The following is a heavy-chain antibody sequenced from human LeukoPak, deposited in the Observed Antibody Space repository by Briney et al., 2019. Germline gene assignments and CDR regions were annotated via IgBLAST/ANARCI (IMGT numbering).Heavy chain of an antibody. CDR3: AKRGVVIRVILVGFHKEAYYFDS. V-gene: IGHV3-23*01. CDR2: ISGSGGRT. CDR1: GITLSNYG. J-gene: IGHJ4*02. D-gene: IGHD3-22*01. Sequence: GGSLRLSCAVSGITLSNYGMSWVRPAPGKGLEWVAGISGSGGRTSYADSVKGRFTISRDNPKNTLYLQMNSLRAEDTAVYFCAKRGVVIRVILVGFHKEAYYFDSWGQGALVTVSS.